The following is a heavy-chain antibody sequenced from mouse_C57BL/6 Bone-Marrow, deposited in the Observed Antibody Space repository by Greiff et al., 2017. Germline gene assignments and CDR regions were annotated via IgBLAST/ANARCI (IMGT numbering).Heavy chain of an antibody. CDR3: ARGGFYYGNHFDY. V-gene: IGHV1-59*01. D-gene: IGHD2-1*01. CDR1: GYTFTSYW. Sequence: QVQLQQPGAELVRPGTSVKLSCKASGYTFTSYWMHWVKQRPGQGLEWIGVIDPSDSYTNYNQKFKGKATLTVDTSSSTAYMQLSSLTSEDSSVYYGARGGFYYGNHFDYWGQGTTLTVSS. CDR2: IDPSDSYT. J-gene: IGHJ2*01.